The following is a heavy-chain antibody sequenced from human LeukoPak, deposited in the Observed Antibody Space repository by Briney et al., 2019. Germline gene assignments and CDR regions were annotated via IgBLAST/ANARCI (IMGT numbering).Heavy chain of an antibody. V-gene: IGHV3-74*01. CDR2: ITGDGGTT. Sequence: PGGSLRLPCAASRFGFSVYWMHWVRQAPGKGLVWVSRITGDGGTTNYADSVKGRFTISRDNAKDTLYLQMNSLRAEDTAVYYCARMITINREGEGYFDYWGQGTLVTVSS. J-gene: IGHJ4*02. D-gene: IGHD3-16*01. CDR3: ARMITINREGEGYFDY. CDR1: RFGFSVYW.